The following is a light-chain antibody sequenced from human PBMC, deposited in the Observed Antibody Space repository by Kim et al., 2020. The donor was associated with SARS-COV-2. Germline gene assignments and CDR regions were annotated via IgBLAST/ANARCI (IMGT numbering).Light chain of an antibody. J-gene: IGKJ2*01. V-gene: IGKV1-16*02. Sequence: SGGDRVPRTCRASQDITNYLAWFQQARGKAPKRLIYAASILQSGVPSKFSGSGSGTSFTLTLTSLQPEDFATYYCQQYYSYPRTFGQGTKLEI. CDR1: QDITNY. CDR3: QQYYSYPRT. CDR2: AAS.